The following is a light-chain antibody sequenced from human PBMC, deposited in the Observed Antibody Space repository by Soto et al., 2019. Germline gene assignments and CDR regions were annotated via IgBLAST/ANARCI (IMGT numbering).Light chain of an antibody. V-gene: IGKV3-15*01. CDR1: QSVSYN. Sequence: IVMTQSPATLSVSPGERVTLSCRASQSVSYNLAWYQQKPGQAPRLLIYGASTRATGIPVRFSGSGSGTEFTLTISSLQSEDFAISYCQQYNNWPLYTFGQGTKLEIK. J-gene: IGKJ2*01. CDR2: GAS. CDR3: QQYNNWPLYT.